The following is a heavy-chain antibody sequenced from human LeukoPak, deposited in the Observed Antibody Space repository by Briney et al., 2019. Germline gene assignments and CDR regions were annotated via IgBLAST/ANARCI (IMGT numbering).Heavy chain of an antibody. CDR1: GGTFSSYI. CDR3: ASTVIPAAIRYYGMDV. J-gene: IGHJ6*02. D-gene: IGHD2-2*01. CDR2: IIPILGIA. Sequence: SVKVSCKASGGTFSSYIISWVRQAPGQGLEWMGGIIPILGIANYAQKFQGRVTITADKSTSTAYMELSSLRSEDTAVYYCASTVIPAAIRYYGMDVWGQGTTVTVSS. V-gene: IGHV1-69*10.